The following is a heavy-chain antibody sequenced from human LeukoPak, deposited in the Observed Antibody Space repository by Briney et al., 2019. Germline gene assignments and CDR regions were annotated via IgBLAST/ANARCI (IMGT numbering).Heavy chain of an antibody. CDR1: GYTFTSYD. CDR2: MYPNSGNT. J-gene: IGHJ5*02. V-gene: IGHV1-8*03. Sequence: ASVKVSCKASGYTFTSYDINWVRQATGQGLEWMGWMYPNSGNTGYAQKFQGRVTITRNTSISTAYMELSSLRSEDTAVYYCARGSYYDFWSGYQNNWFDPWGQGTLVTVSS. D-gene: IGHD3-3*01. CDR3: ARGSYYDFWSGYQNNWFDP.